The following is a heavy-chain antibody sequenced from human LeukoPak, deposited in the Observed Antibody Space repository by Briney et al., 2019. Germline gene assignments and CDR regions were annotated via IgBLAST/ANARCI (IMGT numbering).Heavy chain of an antibody. D-gene: IGHD3-22*01. CDR2: INHSGST. Sequence: SETLSLTCAVYGGSFSGYYWSWIRQPPGKGLEWIGGINHSGSTNYNPSLKSRVTISVDTSKNQFSLKLSSVTAADTAVYYCATDRDYYDSSGYYRTWGQGTLVTVSS. J-gene: IGHJ5*02. CDR1: GGSFSGYY. CDR3: ATDRDYYDSSGYYRT. V-gene: IGHV4-34*01.